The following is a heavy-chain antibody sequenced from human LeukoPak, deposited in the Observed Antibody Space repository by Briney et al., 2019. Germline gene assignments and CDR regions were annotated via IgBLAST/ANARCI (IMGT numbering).Heavy chain of an antibody. CDR2: IHHGGNT. Sequence: SETLSLTCDVSDDSISNDDWWNWVRQPPGKGLEWIGEIHHGGNTNYNPSLKSRTTISLDKSNNQLSLKLNSVTAADTAVYYCARDRKYGNNWAFDNWGQGTLVTVSS. V-gene: IGHV4-4*02. CDR1: DDSISNDDW. D-gene: IGHD5-24*01. CDR3: ARDRKYGNNWAFDN. J-gene: IGHJ4*02.